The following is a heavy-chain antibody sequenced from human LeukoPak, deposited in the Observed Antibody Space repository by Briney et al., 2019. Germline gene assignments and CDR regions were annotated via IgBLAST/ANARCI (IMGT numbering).Heavy chain of an antibody. D-gene: IGHD5-24*01. CDR2: INPNSDVT. CDR3: ARIRDGYNDAYDI. V-gene: IGHV1-2*02. J-gene: IGHJ3*02. CDR1: GYTFTGYY. Sequence: ASMKVSCKASGYTFTGYYMHWVRQAPGQGLEWMGWINPNSDVTNYAQNFQGRVTMTRDTSASTVYMELSSLRSEDTAIYYCARIRDGYNDAYDIWGQGTVVTVPS.